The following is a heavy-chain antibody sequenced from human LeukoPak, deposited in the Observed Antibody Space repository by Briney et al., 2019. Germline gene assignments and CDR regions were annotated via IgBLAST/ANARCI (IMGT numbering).Heavy chain of an antibody. V-gene: IGHV4-34*01. Sequence: SETLSLTCAVYGGSFSGYYWSWIRQPPGKGLEWIGEINHSGSTNYNPSLKSRVTISVDTSKNQFSLKLSSVTAADTAVYYCARSGYSYGWGLPRLDYWGQGTLVTVSS. D-gene: IGHD5-18*01. CDR3: ARSGYSYGWGLPRLDY. CDR1: GGSFSGYY. CDR2: INHSGST. J-gene: IGHJ4*02.